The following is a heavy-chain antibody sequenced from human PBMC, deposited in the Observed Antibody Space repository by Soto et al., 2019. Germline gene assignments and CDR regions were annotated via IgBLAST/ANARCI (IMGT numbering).Heavy chain of an antibody. J-gene: IGHJ6*02. D-gene: IGHD3-9*01. CDR2: IIPIFGTA. CDR3: ASKSFDVALPKPPYYYYGMDV. V-gene: IGHV1-69*13. Sequence: SVKVSCKASGGTFSSYAISWVRQAPGQGLEWMGGIIPIFGTANYAQKFQGRVTITADESTSTAYMELSSLRSEDTAVYYCASKSFDVALPKPPYYYYGMDVWGRGTTVTVSS. CDR1: GGTFSSYA.